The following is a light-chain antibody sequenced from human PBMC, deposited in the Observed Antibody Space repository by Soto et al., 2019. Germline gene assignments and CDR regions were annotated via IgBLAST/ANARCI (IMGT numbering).Light chain of an antibody. Sequence: SYELTQPPSVSVAPGQTARITCGGNNIGSKSVHWYQQKPGQAPVLVVYDDTDRPSGIPERFSGSNSGNTAALTISRVEGGDEADFYCQVWDTSSDQYVFGTGTKVTVL. CDR1: NIGSKS. CDR2: DDT. V-gene: IGLV3-21*02. J-gene: IGLJ1*01. CDR3: QVWDTSSDQYV.